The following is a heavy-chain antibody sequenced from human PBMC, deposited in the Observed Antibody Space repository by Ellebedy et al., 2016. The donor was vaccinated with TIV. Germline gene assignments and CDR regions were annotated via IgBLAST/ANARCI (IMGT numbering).Heavy chain of an antibody. CDR1: GFTFTSYW. CDR3: ARSFGSGSYHYFDY. CDR2: ISGSGTTT. J-gene: IGHJ4*02. D-gene: IGHD3-10*01. V-gene: IGHV3-23*01. Sequence: GGSLRLSCAASGFTFTSYWMSWVRQAPGKGLEWVSSISGSGTTTYYADSVKGRFTVSRDNSKNTLYLQMNSLRAEDTAVFYCARSFGSGSYHYFDYWGQGTLVTVSS.